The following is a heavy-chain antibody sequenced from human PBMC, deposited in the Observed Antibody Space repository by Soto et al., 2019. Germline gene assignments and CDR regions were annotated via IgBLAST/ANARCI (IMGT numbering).Heavy chain of an antibody. CDR1: GFAFISYA. Sequence: GSLRLSCAASGFAFISYAIHLFRQSPCKWLEWVAVISYDGSNKYYADSVKGRFTISRDNSKNTLYLQMNSLRAEDTAVYYCARDRAYYDFWSGYYLGPYFDYWGQGTLVTVSS. D-gene: IGHD3-3*01. CDR2: ISYDGSNK. J-gene: IGHJ4*02. CDR3: ARDRAYYDFWSGYYLGPYFDY. V-gene: IGHV3-30-3*01.